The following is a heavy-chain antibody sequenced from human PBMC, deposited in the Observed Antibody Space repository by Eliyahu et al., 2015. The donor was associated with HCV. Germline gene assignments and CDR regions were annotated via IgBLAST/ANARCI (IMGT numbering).Heavy chain of an antibody. CDR2: ISYDGSNK. V-gene: IGHV3-30*04. CDR1: GFTFSSYA. CDR3: ARDNRELGFDY. Sequence: QVQLVESGGGVVQPGXSLRLSCAAXGFTFSSYAMHWVRQAPGKGLEWVAVISYDGSNKYYADSVKGRFTISRDNSKNTLYLQMNSLRAEDTAVYYCARDNRELGFDYWGQGTLVTVSS. J-gene: IGHJ4*02. D-gene: IGHD1-14*01.